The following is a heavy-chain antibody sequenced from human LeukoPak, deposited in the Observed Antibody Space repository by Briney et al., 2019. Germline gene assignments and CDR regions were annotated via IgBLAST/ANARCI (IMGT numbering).Heavy chain of an antibody. CDR1: GYTFTSYG. J-gene: IGHJ4*02. D-gene: IGHD3-22*01. Sequence: ASVKVSCKASGYTFTSYGISWVRQAPGQGLEWMGWISAYNGNTNYAQKLQGRVTMTTDISTSTAYMELRSLRSDDTAVYYCALTEGYDSSGYLDYWGQGTLVTVSS. CDR2: ISAYNGNT. V-gene: IGHV1-18*01. CDR3: ALTEGYDSSGYLDY.